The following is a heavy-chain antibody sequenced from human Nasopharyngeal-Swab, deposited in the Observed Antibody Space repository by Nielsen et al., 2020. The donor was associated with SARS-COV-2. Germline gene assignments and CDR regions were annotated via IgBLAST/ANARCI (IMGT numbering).Heavy chain of an antibody. Sequence: ASVKASCKASGYTFTSYGISWVRQAPGQGLEWMGWISAYNGNTNYAQKLQGRVTMTTDTSTSTAYMELRSLRSDDTAVYYCARWAGIGDYYYGMDVWGQGTTVTVSS. CDR1: GYTFTSYG. CDR2: ISAYNGNT. J-gene: IGHJ6*02. D-gene: IGHD6-19*01. V-gene: IGHV1-18*01. CDR3: ARWAGIGDYYYGMDV.